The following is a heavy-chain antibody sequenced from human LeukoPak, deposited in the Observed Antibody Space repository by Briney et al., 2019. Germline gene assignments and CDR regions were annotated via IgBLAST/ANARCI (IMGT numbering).Heavy chain of an antibody. Sequence: SETLSLTCTVSGGSISSYYWSWIRQPAGKGLEWIGRIYTSGSTNYNPSPKSRVTISVDTSKNQFSLKLSSVTAADTAVYYCARNAAHEYYFDYWGQGTLVTVSS. J-gene: IGHJ4*02. CDR3: ARNAAHEYYFDY. D-gene: IGHD2-15*01. V-gene: IGHV4-4*07. CDR2: IYTSGST. CDR1: GGSISSYY.